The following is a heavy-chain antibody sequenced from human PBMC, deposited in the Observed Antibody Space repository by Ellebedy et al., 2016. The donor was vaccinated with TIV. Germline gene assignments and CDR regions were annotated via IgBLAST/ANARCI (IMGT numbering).Heavy chain of an antibody. CDR1: GFTFSSYA. CDR2: ISGSGGST. J-gene: IGHJ6*03. Sequence: GESLKISXAASGFTFSSYAMSWVRQAPGKGLEWVSAISGSGGSTYYADSVKGRFTISRDNSKNTLYLQMNSLRAEDTAVYYCAKKTGGDYGDYYYYMDVWGKGTTVSVSS. CDR3: AKKTGGDYGDYYYYMDV. D-gene: IGHD4-17*01. V-gene: IGHV3-23*01.